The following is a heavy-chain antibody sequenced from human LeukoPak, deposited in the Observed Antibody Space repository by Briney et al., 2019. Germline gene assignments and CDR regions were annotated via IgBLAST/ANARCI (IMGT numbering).Heavy chain of an antibody. J-gene: IGHJ4*02. Sequence: SETLSLTCTVSGGSISSYYWSWIRQPPGEGLEWIGYIYYSGSTNYNPSLKSRVTISVDTSKNQFSLKLSSVTAADTAVYYCTYSSGWSYYFDYWGQGTLVTVSS. CDR3: TYSSGWSYYFDY. V-gene: IGHV4-59*08. CDR1: GGSISSYY. CDR2: IYYSGST. D-gene: IGHD6-19*01.